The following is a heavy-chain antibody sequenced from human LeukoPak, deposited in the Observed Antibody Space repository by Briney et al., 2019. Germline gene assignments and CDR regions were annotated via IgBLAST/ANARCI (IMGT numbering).Heavy chain of an antibody. Sequence: PGGSLRLSCAASGFTFSNYGMHWVRQAPGKGLEWVASIRYDGFNKYYADSLKGRFTISRDNSKNTLYLQMNSLRAEDTAVYYCAEKTIVGATVDAFDIWGQGTMVIVSS. D-gene: IGHD1-26*01. CDR3: AEKTIVGATVDAFDI. J-gene: IGHJ3*02. V-gene: IGHV3-30*02. CDR2: IRYDGFNK. CDR1: GFTFSNYG.